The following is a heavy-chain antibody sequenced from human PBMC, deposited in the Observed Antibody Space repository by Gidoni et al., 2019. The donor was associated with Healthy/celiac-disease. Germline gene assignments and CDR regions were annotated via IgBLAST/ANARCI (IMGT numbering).Heavy chain of an antibody. Sequence: QVQLVESGGGVVQPGRSLRLSCAASGVTFSSYGMHWVRQAPGKGLEWVAVISYDGSNKYYADSVKGRFTISRDNSKNTLYLQMNSLRAEDTAVYYCARASVRWELRTGLDYWGQGTLVTVSS. J-gene: IGHJ4*02. CDR2: ISYDGSNK. V-gene: IGHV3-30*03. CDR3: ARASVRWELRTGLDY. D-gene: IGHD1-26*01. CDR1: GVTFSSYG.